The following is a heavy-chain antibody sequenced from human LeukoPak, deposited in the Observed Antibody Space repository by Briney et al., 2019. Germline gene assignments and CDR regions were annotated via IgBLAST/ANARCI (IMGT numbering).Heavy chain of an antibody. CDR3: ARGRNQLLLYYYGMDV. Sequence: PGRSLRLSCAASGVTFRSYAMQWVGQAPGKGLQGVAVIPYDGSNKYSADSVKGRLTIARDNSKITLYLQMNSLTAEDTTVYDCARGRNQLLLYYYGMDVWGQGTTVTVSS. J-gene: IGHJ6*02. CDR1: GVTFRSYA. D-gene: IGHD2-2*01. CDR2: IPYDGSNK. V-gene: IGHV3-30-3*01.